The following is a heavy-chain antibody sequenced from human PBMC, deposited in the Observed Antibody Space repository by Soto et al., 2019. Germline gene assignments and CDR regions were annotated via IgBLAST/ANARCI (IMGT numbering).Heavy chain of an antibody. D-gene: IGHD5-12*01. CDR3: ARDQTWYGGYDLTEHFQH. Sequence: PGGSLRLSCAASGFTFRNYGMNWVRQAPGKGLEWVSYIGIGSSTTYYADSVKGRFTISRDNAKNSLYLQMNSLRAEDTAVYYCARDQTWYGGYDLTEHFQHWRQGTLVTVPS. CDR1: GFTFRNYG. J-gene: IGHJ1*01. CDR2: IGIGSSTT. V-gene: IGHV3-48*01.